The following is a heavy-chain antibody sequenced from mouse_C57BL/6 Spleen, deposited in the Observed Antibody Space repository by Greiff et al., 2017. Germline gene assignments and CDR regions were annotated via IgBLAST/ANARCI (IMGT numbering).Heavy chain of an antibody. CDR2: IDPENGDT. D-gene: IGHD2-4*01. V-gene: IGHV14-4*01. CDR3: TFYYDYDGDYYAMDY. J-gene: IGHJ4*01. Sequence: EVQLQQSGAELVRPGASVKLSCTASGFNIKDDYMHWVKQRPEQGLEWIGWIDPENGDTEYASKFQGKATITADTSSITAYLQLSSLTSEDTAVYYCTFYYDYDGDYYAMDYWGQGTSVTVSS. CDR1: GFNIKDDY.